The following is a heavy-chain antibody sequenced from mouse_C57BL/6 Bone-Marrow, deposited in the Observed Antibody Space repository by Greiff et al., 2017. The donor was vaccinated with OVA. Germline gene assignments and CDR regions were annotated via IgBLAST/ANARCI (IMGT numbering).Heavy chain of an antibody. CDR2: IRSKSNNYAT. V-gene: IGHV10-1*01. D-gene: IGHD4-1*01. J-gene: IGHJ4*01. Sequence: DVMLVESGGGLVQPKGSLKLSCAASGFSFNTYAMNWVRQAPGKGLEWVARIRSKSNNYATYYADSVKDRFTISRDDSESMLYLQMNNLKTEDTAVYYCVRELGRGYAMDYWGQGTSVTVSS. CDR1: GFSFNTYA. CDR3: VRELGRGYAMDY.